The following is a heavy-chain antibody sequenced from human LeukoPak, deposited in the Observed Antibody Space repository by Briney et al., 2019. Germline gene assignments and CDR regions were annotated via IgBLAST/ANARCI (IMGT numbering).Heavy chain of an antibody. J-gene: IGHJ6*02. CDR2: IYYSGST. Sequence: SQTLSLTCTVSGGSISSGGYYWSWIRQHPGTGLEWIGYIYYSGSTYYNPSLKSRVTISVDTSKNQFSLKLSSVTAADTAVYYCARDRWQQLVRANYYYYYGMDVWGQGTTVTVSS. V-gene: IGHV4-31*03. CDR3: ARDRWQQLVRANYYYYYGMDV. CDR1: GGSISSGGYY. D-gene: IGHD6-13*01.